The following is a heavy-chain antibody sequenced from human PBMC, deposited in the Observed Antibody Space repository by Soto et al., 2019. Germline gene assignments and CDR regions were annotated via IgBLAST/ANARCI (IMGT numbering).Heavy chain of an antibody. CDR1: GFTVSSYY. Sequence: GGSLRLSCAASGFTVSSYYMSWVRQAPGKGLEWVSVIYSAGSADFADSVKGRFTISRDNSKNTLFLQMSSLTAEDTARYYCAKGHNYDILTAHNAFDYWGQGTQVTVSS. J-gene: IGHJ4*02. CDR3: AKGHNYDILTAHNAFDY. CDR2: IYSAGSA. V-gene: IGHV3-53*01. D-gene: IGHD3-9*01.